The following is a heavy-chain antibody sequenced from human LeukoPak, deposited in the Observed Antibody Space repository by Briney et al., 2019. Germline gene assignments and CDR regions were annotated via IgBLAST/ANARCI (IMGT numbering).Heavy chain of an antibody. CDR2: INPNSGGT. D-gene: IGHD2-8*01. V-gene: IGHV1-2*02. Sequence: ASVKVSCKASGYTFTGYYMHWVRRAPGQGLEWMGWINPNSGGTNYAQKFQGRVTMTRDTSISTAYMELSRLRSDDTAVYYCARESRSARYCTNGVCYTWGYWGQGTLVTVSS. CDR1: GYTFTGYY. J-gene: IGHJ4*02. CDR3: ARESRSARYCTNGVCYTWGY.